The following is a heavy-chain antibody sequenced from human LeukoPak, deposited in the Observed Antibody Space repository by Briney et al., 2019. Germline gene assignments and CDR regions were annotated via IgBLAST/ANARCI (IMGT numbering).Heavy chain of an antibody. CDR1: GYTFTSYY. J-gene: IGHJ4*02. CDR3: ARGLGIDF. D-gene: IGHD7-27*01. V-gene: IGHV1-46*01. Sequence: GASVTVSCKASGYTFTSYYMHWVRQAPGQGLEWMGIINPNGGYTNYAQKFQGRVTMTRDTSTSTVYMEMSSLRSEDTAVYYCARGLGIDFWGQGTLVTVSS. CDR2: INPNGGYT.